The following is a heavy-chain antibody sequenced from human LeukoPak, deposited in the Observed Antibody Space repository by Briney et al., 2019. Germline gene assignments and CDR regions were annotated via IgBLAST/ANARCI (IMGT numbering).Heavy chain of an antibody. Sequence: GASVKVSCKASGGTFSSYAISWVRQAPGQGLEWMGGIIPIFGTANYAQKFQGRVTITTDESTSTAYMELSSLRSEDTAVYYCVTGGDSSSFFNWFDPWGQGTLVTVSS. CDR3: VTGGDSSSFFNWFDP. J-gene: IGHJ5*02. V-gene: IGHV1-69*05. CDR2: IIPIFGTA. D-gene: IGHD6-6*01. CDR1: GGTFSSYA.